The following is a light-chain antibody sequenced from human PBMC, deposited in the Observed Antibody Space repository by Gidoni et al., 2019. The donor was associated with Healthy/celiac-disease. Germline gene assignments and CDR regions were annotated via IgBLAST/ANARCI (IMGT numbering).Light chain of an antibody. CDR2: EVS. V-gene: IGLV2-14*01. Sequence: QSALTQPASVSGSPGPSITISCTGTSSDVGGYNYVSWYQQHPGKAPKLMIYEVSNRPSGVSNRFSGSKSGNTASLTISGLQAEDEADYYCSSYTSSSLGVFGGGTKLTVL. CDR3: SSYTSSSLGV. J-gene: IGLJ2*01. CDR1: SSDVGGYNY.